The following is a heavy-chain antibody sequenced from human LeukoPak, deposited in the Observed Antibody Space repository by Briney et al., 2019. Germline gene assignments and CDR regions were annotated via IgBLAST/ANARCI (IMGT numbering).Heavy chain of an antibody. D-gene: IGHD3-3*01. Sequence: SETLSLTCTVSGGSISSSSYYWGWIRQPPGTGLEWIGSIYYSGSTYYNPSLKSRVTISVDTSKNQFSLKLSSVTAADTAVYYCARLANTAYYDFWSGYVPNWFDPWGQGTLVTVSS. V-gene: IGHV4-39*01. CDR3: ARLANTAYYDFWSGYVPNWFDP. CDR2: IYYSGST. CDR1: GGSISSSSYY. J-gene: IGHJ5*02.